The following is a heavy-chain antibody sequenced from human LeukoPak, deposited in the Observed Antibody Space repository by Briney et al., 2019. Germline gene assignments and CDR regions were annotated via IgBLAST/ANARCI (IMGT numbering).Heavy chain of an antibody. Sequence: ASVKVSCKASGYTFTSYGISWVRQAPGQGLEWMGWISAYNGNTNYAQKLQGRVTMTTDTSTSTAYMELRSLRSDDTAVYYCARSYSSGSTSRWHPTGTWFDPWGQGTLVTVSS. CDR1: GYTFTSYG. V-gene: IGHV1-18*01. J-gene: IGHJ5*02. D-gene: IGHD2-2*01. CDR3: ARSYSSGSTSRWHPTGTWFDP. CDR2: ISAYNGNT.